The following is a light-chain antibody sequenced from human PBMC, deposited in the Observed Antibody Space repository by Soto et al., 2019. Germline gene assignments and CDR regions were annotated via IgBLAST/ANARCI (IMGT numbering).Light chain of an antibody. CDR2: LKSDGSH. Sequence: QPVLTQSPSASASLGASGKLTCTLSSGHSSYTIAWHQQRPEKGPRYLMRLKSDGSHNKVDGIPDRFSGSSSGAERYLTISSLQSEDEADSSCQAWGTGIVVFGGGTKVTVL. CDR3: QAWGTGIVV. V-gene: IGLV4-69*01. CDR1: SGHSSYT. J-gene: IGLJ2*01.